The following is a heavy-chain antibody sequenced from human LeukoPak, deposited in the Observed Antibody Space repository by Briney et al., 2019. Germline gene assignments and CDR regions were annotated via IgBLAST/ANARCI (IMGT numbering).Heavy chain of an antibody. D-gene: IGHD3-10*01. CDR1: GGSINNYF. Sequence: SETLSLTCTVSGGSINNYFWSWIRQPAGKGLEWIGRIYSSGSTNYNPSLQSRVTMSVDTSKNQFSLRLSSVTAADTAIYYCARWRSGSSDYCGQGTLVTVSS. CDR3: ARWRSGSSDY. J-gene: IGHJ4*02. CDR2: IYSSGST. V-gene: IGHV4-4*07.